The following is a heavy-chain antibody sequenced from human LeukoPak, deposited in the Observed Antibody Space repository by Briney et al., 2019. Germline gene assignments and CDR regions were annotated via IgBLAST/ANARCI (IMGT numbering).Heavy chain of an antibody. D-gene: IGHD3-22*01. V-gene: IGHV4-38-2*02. Sequence: PSETLSLTCTVSGYSISSSYYWGWIRQPPGKGLEWIGSIYYSGSTYYNPSLKSRVTISVDTSKNQFSLKLSSVTAADTAVYYCARADSSGYYGNYYYYMDVWGKGTTVTVSS. CDR2: IYYSGST. CDR3: ARADSSGYYGNYYYYMDV. CDR1: GYSISSSYY. J-gene: IGHJ6*03.